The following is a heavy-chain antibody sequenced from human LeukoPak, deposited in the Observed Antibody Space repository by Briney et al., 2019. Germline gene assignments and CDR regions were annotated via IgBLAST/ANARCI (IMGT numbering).Heavy chain of an antibody. CDR2: IKQDGSEK. J-gene: IGHJ4*02. CDR3: ARDHYYFDY. CDR1: GFTFINFA. Sequence: GGSLRLSCAASGFTFINFAFHWVRQAPGKGLEWVANIKQDGSEKYYVDSVKGRFTISRDNAKNSLYLQMNSLRAEDTAVYYCARDHYYFDYWGQGTLVTVSS. V-gene: IGHV3-7*03.